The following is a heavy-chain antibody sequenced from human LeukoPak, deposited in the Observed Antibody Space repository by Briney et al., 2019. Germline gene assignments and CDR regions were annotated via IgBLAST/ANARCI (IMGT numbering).Heavy chain of an antibody. Sequence: GASVKVSCKASGYTFTSYDINWVRQATGQGLEWMGWINPNSGGTNYAQKFQGRVTMTRDTSISTAYMELSRLRSDDTAVYYCARALSWFGELWGDAFDIWGQGTMVTVSS. CDR3: ARALSWFGELWGDAFDI. CDR2: INPNSGGT. CDR1: GYTFTSYD. D-gene: IGHD3-10*01. J-gene: IGHJ3*02. V-gene: IGHV1-2*02.